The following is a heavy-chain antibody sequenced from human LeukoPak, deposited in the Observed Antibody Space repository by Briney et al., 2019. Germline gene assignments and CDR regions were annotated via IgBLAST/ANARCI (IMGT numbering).Heavy chain of an antibody. Sequence: ASVKVSCKASGYTFSNHEIHWVRQAPGQSLEWMGGINGGNGDTKYSQELQGRVTISRDTSANTAYMELSSLRSEDMAVYYCTLYNFWGQGTLVTASS. D-gene: IGHD3/OR15-3a*01. CDR1: GYTFSNHE. CDR3: TLYNF. J-gene: IGHJ4*02. CDR2: INGGNGDT. V-gene: IGHV1-3*03.